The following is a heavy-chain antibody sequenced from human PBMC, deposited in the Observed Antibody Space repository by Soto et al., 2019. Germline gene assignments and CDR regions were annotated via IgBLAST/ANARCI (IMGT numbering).Heavy chain of an antibody. V-gene: IGHV1-46*01. CDR1: GYTFTSYY. Sequence: GASVKVSCKASGYTFTSYYMHWVRQAPGQGLEWMGIINPSGGSTSYAQKFQGRVTMTRDTSTSTVYMELSSLRSEDTAVYYCARHHVYTSMVLGDSRDYCGQGTLVIGSS. CDR2: INPSGGST. J-gene: IGHJ4*02. CDR3: ARHHVYTSMVLGDSRDY. D-gene: IGHD5-18*01.